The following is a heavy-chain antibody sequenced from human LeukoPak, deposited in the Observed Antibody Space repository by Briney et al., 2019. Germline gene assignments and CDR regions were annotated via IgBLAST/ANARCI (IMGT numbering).Heavy chain of an antibody. CDR2: INHSGST. V-gene: IGHV4-34*01. D-gene: IGHD5-12*01. CDR1: GGSFSGYY. CDR3: ARRYSGYNYYYYYGMDV. Sequence: PSETLSLTCAVYGGSFSGYYWSWVRQPPGKGLEWIGEINHSGSTNYNPSLKSRVTISVDTSKNQFSLKLSSVTAADTAVYYCARRYSGYNYYYYYGMDVWGKGTRSPSPQ. J-gene: IGHJ6*04.